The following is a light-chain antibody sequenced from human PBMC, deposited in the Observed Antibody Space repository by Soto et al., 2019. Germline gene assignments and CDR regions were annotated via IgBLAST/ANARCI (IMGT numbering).Light chain of an antibody. CDR1: QSFSSSY. CDR2: GAS. V-gene: IGKV3-20*01. Sequence: EIVLTQSPGTLYLSPGERATLSCRASQSFSSSYLAWYQQKPGQAPRLLIYGASSRATGIPDRFSGSGSGTDFTLTISRLEPEDFAVYYCQQYGSSPPYTFGQGTKVEIK. CDR3: QQYGSSPPYT. J-gene: IGKJ2*01.